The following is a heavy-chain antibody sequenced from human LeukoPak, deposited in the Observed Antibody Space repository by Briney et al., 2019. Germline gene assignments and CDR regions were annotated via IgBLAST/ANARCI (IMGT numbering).Heavy chain of an antibody. J-gene: IGHJ4*02. D-gene: IGHD2-8*01. CDR2: IETSGNT. Sequence: KTSETLSLTCTVSGGSIRSSTYYWGWIRQPPGKELEWIGRIETSGNTNYKPSLKSRVTMSVDTSKNQFSLKLSSVTAADTAVYYCASVRGVLGDRNGFDYWGQGTLVTVSS. CDR1: GGSIRSSTYY. V-gene: IGHV4-61*02. CDR3: ASVRGVLGDRNGFDY.